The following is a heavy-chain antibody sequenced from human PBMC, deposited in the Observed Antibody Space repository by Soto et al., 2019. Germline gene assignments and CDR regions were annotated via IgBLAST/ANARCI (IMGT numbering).Heavy chain of an antibody. V-gene: IGHV4-59*01. Sequence: PSETLSLTCTVSGGSISSYYWSWIRQPPGKGLEWIGYIYYSGSTNYNPSLKSRVTISVDTSKNQFSLKLSSVTAADTAVYYCARVYGGGQYSSSWWHYYYYMDVWGKGTTVTVSS. CDR2: IYYSGST. J-gene: IGHJ6*03. D-gene: IGHD6-6*01. CDR1: GGSISSYY. CDR3: ARVYGGGQYSSSWWHYYYYMDV.